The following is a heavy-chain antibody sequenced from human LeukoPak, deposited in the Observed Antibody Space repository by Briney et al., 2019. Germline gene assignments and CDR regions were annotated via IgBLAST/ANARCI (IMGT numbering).Heavy chain of an antibody. Sequence: NPSETLSLTCAVYSGSFSGYYWSWIRQPPGKGLEWIGEINHSGSTNYNPSLKSRVTISVDTSKNQFSLKLSSVTAADTAVYYCARGLDVRYFDWLNWFDPWGQGTLVTVSS. CDR1: SGSFSGYY. V-gene: IGHV4-34*01. D-gene: IGHD3-9*01. J-gene: IGHJ5*02. CDR3: ARGLDVRYFDWLNWFDP. CDR2: INHSGST.